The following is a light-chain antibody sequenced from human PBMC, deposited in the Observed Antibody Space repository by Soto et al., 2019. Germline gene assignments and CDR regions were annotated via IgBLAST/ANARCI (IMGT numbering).Light chain of an antibody. V-gene: IGKV1-39*01. Sequence: DIQMTQSPSSLSASVGDRVTITCRASQSISTYLNWYQQKSGNAPKLLIYDVSTLQTGVPSRFSGSGSGTDFTLTISSLQPEDFATYYCQQSHISPRTFGQGTKVEIK. J-gene: IGKJ1*01. CDR1: QSISTY. CDR3: QQSHISPRT. CDR2: DVS.